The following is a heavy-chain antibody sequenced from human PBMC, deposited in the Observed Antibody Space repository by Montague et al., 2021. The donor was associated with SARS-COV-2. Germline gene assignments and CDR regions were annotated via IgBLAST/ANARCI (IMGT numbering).Heavy chain of an antibody. CDR3: AGRYRWATEV. J-gene: IGHJ6*02. Sequence: SETLSLTCSVSGGSISGYYWSWIRQPPGKGLEWIGYIYYSGSINYNPSLKSRLTISVDTSKNQFSLKLSPVTAADTAVYYCAGRYRWATEVWGQGTTVTVSS. V-gene: IGHV4-59*08. CDR2: IYYSGSI. D-gene: IGHD5-12*01. CDR1: GGSISGYY.